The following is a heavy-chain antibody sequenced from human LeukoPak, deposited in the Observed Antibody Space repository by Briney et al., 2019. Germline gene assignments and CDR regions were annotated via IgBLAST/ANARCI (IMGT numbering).Heavy chain of an antibody. Sequence: PSETLSLTCTVSGGSISSGGYYWSWIRQHPGKGLEWIGYIYYSGSTYYNPSLKSRVTISVDTSKNQFSLKLSSVTAADTAVYYCARVVSKWEGVDYWGQGTLVTVSS. V-gene: IGHV4-31*03. J-gene: IGHJ4*02. CDR3: ARVVSKWEGVDY. D-gene: IGHD1-26*01. CDR2: IYYSGST. CDR1: GGSISSGGYY.